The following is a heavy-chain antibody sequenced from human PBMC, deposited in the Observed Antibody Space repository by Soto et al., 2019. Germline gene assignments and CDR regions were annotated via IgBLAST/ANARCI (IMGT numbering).Heavy chain of an antibody. CDR2: ISSSSSTI. Sequence: GGSLRLSCAASGFTFSSYSMNWVRQAPGKGLEWVSYISSSSSTIYYADSVKGRFTISRDNAKNSLYLQMNSLRAEDTAVYYCASRVVAATRSDALDIWGQGTMVTVSS. J-gene: IGHJ3*02. CDR1: GFTFSSYS. V-gene: IGHV3-48*01. D-gene: IGHD2-15*01. CDR3: ASRVVAATRSDALDI.